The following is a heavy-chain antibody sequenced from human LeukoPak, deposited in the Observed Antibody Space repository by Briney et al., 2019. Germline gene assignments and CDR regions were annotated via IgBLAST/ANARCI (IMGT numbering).Heavy chain of an antibody. V-gene: IGHV4-59*01. Sequence: PSETLSLTCTVSGGSISSYYWSWIRQPPGKGLEWIGYIYYRGSTNYNPSLKSRVTISVDTSKNQFSLKLSSVAAADTAVYYCARVAGSGSYFDYWGQGTLVTVSS. J-gene: IGHJ4*02. CDR3: ARVAGSGSYFDY. CDR1: GGSISSYY. CDR2: IYYRGST. D-gene: IGHD1-26*01.